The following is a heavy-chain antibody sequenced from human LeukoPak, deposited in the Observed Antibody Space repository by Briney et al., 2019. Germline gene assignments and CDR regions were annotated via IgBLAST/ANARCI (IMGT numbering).Heavy chain of an antibody. CDR2: INTDGFST. J-gene: IGHJ4*02. V-gene: IGHV3-74*01. Sequence: PGGSLRLSCAASGFTVSSNYMSWVRQPPGKGLVYIACINTDGFSTSYADSVKGRFTISRDNAKNTLYLQMNSLRAEDTAVYYCARSRTYGDYGRGLDYWGQGTLVTVSS. CDR3: ARSRTYGDYGRGLDY. CDR1: GFTVSSNY. D-gene: IGHD4-17*01.